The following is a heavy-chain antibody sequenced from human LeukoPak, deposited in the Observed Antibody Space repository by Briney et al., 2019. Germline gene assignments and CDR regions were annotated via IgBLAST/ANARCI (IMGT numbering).Heavy chain of an antibody. V-gene: IGHV3-64*01. Sequence: GGSLRLSCAASGFTFSSYAIHWVRQAPGKGLEYVSVISSNGDSTYYANSVKGRFTISRDNSKNTLYLQMGSLRAEDMAVYYCARDHRTYGMDVWGHGTTVTVSS. J-gene: IGHJ6*02. CDR3: ARDHRTYGMDV. CDR2: ISSNGDST. CDR1: GFTFSSYA. D-gene: IGHD3-16*02.